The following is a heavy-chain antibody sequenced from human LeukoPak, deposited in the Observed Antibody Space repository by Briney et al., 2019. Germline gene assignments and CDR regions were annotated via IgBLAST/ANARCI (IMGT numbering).Heavy chain of an antibody. CDR3: ARARIAAPLLDY. CDR2: ISDNGRTS. J-gene: IGHJ4*02. D-gene: IGHD6-13*01. Sequence: PGGSLRLSCAPSGFTFSNYEMNWVRQTPGKGLECFSYISDNGRTSYYADSVKGRFTISRDNAKNSLYLQMNSLRVEDTSVYYCARARIAAPLLDYWGQGTLVTVSS. CDR1: GFTFSNYE. V-gene: IGHV3-48*03.